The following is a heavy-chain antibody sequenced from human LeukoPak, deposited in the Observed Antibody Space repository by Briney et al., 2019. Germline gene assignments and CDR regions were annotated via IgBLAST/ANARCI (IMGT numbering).Heavy chain of an antibody. J-gene: IGHJ1*01. CDR2: IYSGGST. CDR1: GFTVSSNY. V-gene: IGHV3-66*01. CDR3: ATPGYSSGWRPFQH. D-gene: IGHD6-19*01. Sequence: PGGSLRLSCAASGFTVSSNYMSWVRQAPGKGLEWVSVIYSGGSTYYADSVKGRFTISRDNSKNTLYLQMNSLRAEDTAVYYCATPGYSSGWRPFQHWGQGTLVTVSS.